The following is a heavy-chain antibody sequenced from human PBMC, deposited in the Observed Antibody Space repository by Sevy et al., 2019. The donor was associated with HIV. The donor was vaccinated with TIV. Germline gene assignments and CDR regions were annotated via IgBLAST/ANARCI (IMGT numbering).Heavy chain of an antibody. Sequence: GGSLILSCAASGFTFSSYGMHWVRQTPGKGLEWVGVIWYDGSKKNYGDSVKGRFTISRDNSKNTMHLQMNSLRAEDTAVYYCARGLAALPGYYYGMDVWGQGTTVTVSS. CDR1: GFTFSSYG. CDR2: IWYDGSKK. D-gene: IGHD6-6*01. V-gene: IGHV3-33*01. J-gene: IGHJ6*02. CDR3: ARGLAALPGYYYGMDV.